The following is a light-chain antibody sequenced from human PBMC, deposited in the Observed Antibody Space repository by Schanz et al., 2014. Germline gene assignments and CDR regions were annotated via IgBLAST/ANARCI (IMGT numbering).Light chain of an antibody. CDR3: QQYGSSLYT. CDR1: QSVSSN. Sequence: EIVMTQSPATLSVSPGERATLSCRASQSVSSNLAWYQQKPGQAPRLLIYGASSRATGIPDRFSGSGSGTDFTLTISRLEPEDFAVYYCQQYGSSLYTFGQGTKLEI. J-gene: IGKJ2*01. CDR2: GAS. V-gene: IGKV3-20*01.